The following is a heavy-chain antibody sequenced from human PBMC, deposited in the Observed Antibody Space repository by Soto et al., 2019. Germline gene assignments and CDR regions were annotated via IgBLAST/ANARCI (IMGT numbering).Heavy chain of an antibody. CDR2: ISSTTNYI. Sequence: GSLRLSCAASGFTFTRYSMNWVRQAPGKGLEWVSSISSTTNYIYYGDSMKGRFTISRDNAKNSLYLEMNSLRAEDTAVYYCARESEDLTANFDYWRQGSLVTVS. J-gene: IGHJ4*02. CDR1: GFTFTRYS. V-gene: IGHV3-21*06. CDR3: ARESEDLTANFDY.